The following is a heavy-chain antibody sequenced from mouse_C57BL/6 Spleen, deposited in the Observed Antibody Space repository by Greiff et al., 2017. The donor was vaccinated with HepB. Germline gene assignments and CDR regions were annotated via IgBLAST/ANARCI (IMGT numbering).Heavy chain of an antibody. J-gene: IGHJ4*01. V-gene: IGHV8-12*01. Sequence: QVQLKESGPGILQSSQTLSLTCSFSGFSLSTSGMGVSWIRQPSGKGLEWLAHIYWDDDKRYNPSLKSRLTISKDTSRNQVFLKITSVDTADTATYYCARKRGYDYDDYAMDYWGQGTSVTVSS. D-gene: IGHD2-4*01. CDR1: GFSLSTSGMG. CDR3: ARKRGYDYDDYAMDY. CDR2: IYWDDDK.